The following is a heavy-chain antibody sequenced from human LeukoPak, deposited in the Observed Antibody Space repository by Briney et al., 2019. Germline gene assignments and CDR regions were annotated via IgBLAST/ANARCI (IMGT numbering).Heavy chain of an antibody. CDR2: IKQDGSET. CDR3: ARVAGVADY. V-gene: IGHV3-7*04. Sequence: GGSLRLSCVASGFTLGDYWMSWVRQAPGKGPEWVANIKQDGSETFYVDSVKGRFSISRDNAKNSLYLQMSSLRVNDTAVYYCARVAGVADYWGQGTLVTVSS. J-gene: IGHJ4*02. CDR1: GFTLGDYW.